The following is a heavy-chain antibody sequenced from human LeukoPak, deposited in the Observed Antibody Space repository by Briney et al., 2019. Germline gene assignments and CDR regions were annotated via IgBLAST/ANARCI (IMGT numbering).Heavy chain of an antibody. CDR3: ASGSMVRGVSNWYFDL. CDR2: THYSGTG. CDR1: GGPIIASY. Sequence: PSETLSLTCAVSGGPIIASYWSWIRQPPGKGLEWIGYTHYSGTGNYNPSLKSRVTISIDTSKNRFSLRLTSVTAADTAVYYCASGSMVRGVSNWYFDLWGRGTLVTVSS. D-gene: IGHD3-10*01. J-gene: IGHJ2*01. V-gene: IGHV4-59*01.